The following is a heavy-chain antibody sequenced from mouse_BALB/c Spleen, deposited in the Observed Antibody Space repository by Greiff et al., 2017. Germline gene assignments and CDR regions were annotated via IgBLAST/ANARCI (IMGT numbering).Heavy chain of an antibody. CDR2: ISYSGST. V-gene: IGHV3-2*02. CDR1: GYSITSDYA. Sequence: EVQLQESGPGLVKPSQSLSLTCTVTGYSITSDYAWNWIRQFPGNKLEWMGYISYSGSTSYNPSLKSRISITRDTSKNQFFLQLNSVTTEDTATYYCAGDYDGYYAMDYWGQGTSVTVSS. D-gene: IGHD2-4*01. CDR3: AGDYDGYYAMDY. J-gene: IGHJ4*01.